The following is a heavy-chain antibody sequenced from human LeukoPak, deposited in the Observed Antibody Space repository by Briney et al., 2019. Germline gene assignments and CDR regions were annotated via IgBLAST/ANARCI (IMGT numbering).Heavy chain of an antibody. D-gene: IGHD2-2*01. CDR1: GDSISSGRNY. Sequence: SETLSLTCTVSGDSISSGRNYWAWIRQSPLGLEWIASVYCSGRTDYNPSLQSRVSVSVDRSKNQVSLKLYSVTAADTAMYYCARHLSGSAMAHYFDFWGQGTAVTVSS. J-gene: IGHJ4*02. CDR2: VYCSGRT. CDR3: ARHLSGSAMAHYFDF. V-gene: IGHV4-39*01.